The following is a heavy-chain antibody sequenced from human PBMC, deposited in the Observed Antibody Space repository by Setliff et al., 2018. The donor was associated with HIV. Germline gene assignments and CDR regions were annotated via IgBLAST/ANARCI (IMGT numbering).Heavy chain of an antibody. V-gene: IGHV1-3*01. CDR3: ARDRLTAGKYCSDSRCDDAFDI. Sequence: ASVKVSCKASGYTFTSYAMHWVRQAPGQRLEWMGWINAGNGNTKYSQKFQGRVTMTTDTSTYTAFMELRSLKSDDTAVYYCARDRLTAGKYCSDSRCDDAFDIWGQGTMVTVSS. J-gene: IGHJ3*02. CDR1: GYTFTSYA. CDR2: INAGNGNT. D-gene: IGHD2-15*01.